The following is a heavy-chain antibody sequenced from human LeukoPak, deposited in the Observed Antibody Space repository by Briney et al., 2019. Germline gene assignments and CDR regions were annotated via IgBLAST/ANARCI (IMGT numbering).Heavy chain of an antibody. D-gene: IGHD3-10*01. CDR3: ARAKVRGVPYYYYGMDV. CDR1: GFTFSSNY. V-gene: IGHV3-53*01. J-gene: IGHJ6*02. CDR2: IYSGGST. Sequence: GGSLRLSCAASGFTFSSNYMSWVRQAPGKGLEWVSVIYSGGSTYYADSVKGRFTISRDNSKNTLYLQMNSLRAEDTAVYYCARAKVRGVPYYYYGMDVWGQGTTVTVSS.